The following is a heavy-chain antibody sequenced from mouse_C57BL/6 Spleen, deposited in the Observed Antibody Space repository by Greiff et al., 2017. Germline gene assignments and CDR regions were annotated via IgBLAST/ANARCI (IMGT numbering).Heavy chain of an antibody. CDR2: IDPSDSYT. J-gene: IGHJ1*03. CDR3: ARAATVVVWYFDV. CDR1: GYTFTSYW. D-gene: IGHD1-1*01. V-gene: IGHV1-69*01. Sequence: QVQLQQPGAELVMPGASVKLSCKASGYTFTSYWMHWVKQRPGQGLEWIGEIDPSDSYTNYNQKFKGKSTLTVDKSSSTAYMQLSSLTSEDAAVYYCARAATVVVWYFDVWGTGTTVTFSS.